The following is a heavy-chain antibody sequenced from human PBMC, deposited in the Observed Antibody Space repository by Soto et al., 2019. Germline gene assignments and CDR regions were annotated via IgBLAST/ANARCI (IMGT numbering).Heavy chain of an antibody. V-gene: IGHV3-33*01. CDR1: GFTFSSYG. J-gene: IGHJ4*02. D-gene: IGHD3-3*01. Sequence: PGGSLRLSCAASGFTFSSYGMHWFRQAPGKGLEWVAVIWYDGSNKYYADSVKGRFTISRDNSKNTLYLQMNSLRVEDTAVYYCARATGDLNYFDYWGQGTLVTVSS. CDR3: ARATGDLNYFDY. CDR2: IWYDGSNK.